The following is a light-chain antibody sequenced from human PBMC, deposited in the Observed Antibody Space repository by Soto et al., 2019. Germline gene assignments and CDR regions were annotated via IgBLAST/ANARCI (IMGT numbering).Light chain of an antibody. V-gene: IGKV3-20*01. CDR3: QQYGSSPT. J-gene: IGKJ4*01. CDR2: GAS. CDR1: QSVSSSY. Sequence: EIVLTQYPGTLSLSPGERGILSCRASQSVSSSYLAWYQQKPGQAPRLLIYGASSRATGIPDRFSGSGSGTDFTLTISRLEPEDFAVYYCQQYGSSPTFGGGTKVEIK.